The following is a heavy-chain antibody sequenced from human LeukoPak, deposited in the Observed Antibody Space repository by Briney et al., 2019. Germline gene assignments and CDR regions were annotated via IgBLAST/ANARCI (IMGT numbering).Heavy chain of an antibody. CDR3: VTLVTTSSGWYHFDN. CDR1: GFAITDHH. J-gene: IGHJ4*02. D-gene: IGHD6-13*01. Sequence: PGGSLRLSCAASGFAITDHHMDWVRQAPGKRMEWVGRSQTTKPNSCTSEYAASVKGRFTISRDDSKNSLYLQLNSLKTEDTAVYYCVTLVTTSSGWYHFDNWGQGTLVTVSS. CDR2: SQTTKPNSCTS. V-gene: IGHV3-72*01.